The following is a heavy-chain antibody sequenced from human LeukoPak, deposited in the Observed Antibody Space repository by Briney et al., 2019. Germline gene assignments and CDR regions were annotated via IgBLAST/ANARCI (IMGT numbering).Heavy chain of an antibody. J-gene: IGHJ3*02. CDR3: ASELAYCGGDCYSAFDT. V-gene: IGHV3-23*01. Sequence: PGGTLRLSCAASGFTFSNHGMNWVRQAPVKGLEWVSGISPSGDIRYYADSVKGRFTISRGNSKNTLYLQMNSLRAEDTAVYYCASELAYCGGDCYSAFDTWGQGTMVTVSS. D-gene: IGHD2-21*02. CDR2: ISPSGDIR. CDR1: GFTFSNHG.